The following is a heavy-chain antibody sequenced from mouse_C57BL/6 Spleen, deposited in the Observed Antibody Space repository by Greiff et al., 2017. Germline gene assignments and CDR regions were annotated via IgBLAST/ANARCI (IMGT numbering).Heavy chain of an antibody. Sequence: EVQLQQSGPELVKPGASVKISCKASGYTFTDYYMNWVKQSHGQSLEWIGDINPNNGGTSYNQRFKGKATLTVDKSSSTAYMELSSLTSEDSAVYYCARGGTVDYWGQGTTLTVSS. CDR2: INPNNGGT. CDR3: ARGGTVDY. CDR1: GYTFTDYY. J-gene: IGHJ2*01. V-gene: IGHV1-26*01.